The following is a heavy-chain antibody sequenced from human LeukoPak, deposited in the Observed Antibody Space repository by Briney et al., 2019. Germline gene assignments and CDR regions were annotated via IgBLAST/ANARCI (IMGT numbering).Heavy chain of an antibody. CDR2: ISSSSSYI. Sequence: PGGSLRLSCAAPGFTFSSYIMNWVRQAPGKGLEWVSSISSSSSYIYYADSVKGRFTISRDNAKNSLYLQMNSLRAEDTAVYYCATSTWGIVVVPAATHAGIDYWGQGTLVTVSS. V-gene: IGHV3-21*01. J-gene: IGHJ4*02. CDR1: GFTFSSYI. D-gene: IGHD2-2*01. CDR3: ATSTWGIVVVPAATHAGIDY.